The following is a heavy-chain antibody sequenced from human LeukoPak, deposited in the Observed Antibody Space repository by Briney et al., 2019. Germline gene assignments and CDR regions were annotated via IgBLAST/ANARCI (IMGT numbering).Heavy chain of an antibody. CDR3: AAPAGMTVFDI. J-gene: IGHJ3*02. Sequence: SETLSLTCTVSGGSISSGSYYWSWIRQPTGTGLEWIGRIYNSGTTKYNASLKSRVTISIDTSKNHFSLKLASVTAADTAVYYCAAPAGMTVFDIWGQGTMVTVSS. CDR1: GGSISSGSYY. D-gene: IGHD1-1*01. CDR2: IYNSGTT. V-gene: IGHV4-61*02.